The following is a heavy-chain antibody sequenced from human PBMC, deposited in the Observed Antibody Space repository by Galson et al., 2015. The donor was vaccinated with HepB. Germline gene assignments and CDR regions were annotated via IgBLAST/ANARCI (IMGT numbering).Heavy chain of an antibody. J-gene: IGHJ4*02. Sequence: SVKVSCKASGYIFSDYGVNWVRQAPGQGLEWMGWISAYSGNTNFAQKFQGRVSMTTNTSTTTAYMELRSLTSDDTAVYYCARVARTSYYFDYWGQGTLVTVSS. CDR2: ISAYSGNT. CDR1: GYIFSDYG. CDR3: ARVARTSYYFDY. V-gene: IGHV1-18*01.